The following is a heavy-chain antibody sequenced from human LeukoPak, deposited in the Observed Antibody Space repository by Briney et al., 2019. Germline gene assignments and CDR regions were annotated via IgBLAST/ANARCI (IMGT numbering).Heavy chain of an antibody. V-gene: IGHV3-7*01. CDR1: GFTFSNYW. CDR3: ARVYDFWSGYYPNGGFDY. D-gene: IGHD3-3*01. CDR2: IKQDGSEK. Sequence: GGSLRLSCAASGFTFSNYWMSWVRRAPGKGLEWVANIKQDGSEKYYVDSVKGRFTISRDNAKNSLYLQMNSLRAEDTAVYYCARVYDFWSGYYPNGGFDYWGQGTLVTVSS. J-gene: IGHJ4*02.